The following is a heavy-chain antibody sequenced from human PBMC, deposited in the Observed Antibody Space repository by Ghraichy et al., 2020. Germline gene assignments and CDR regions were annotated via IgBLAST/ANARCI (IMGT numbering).Heavy chain of an antibody. Sequence: GGSLRLSCAASGFTFSSYSMNWVRQAPGKGLEWVSSISSSSSYIYYADSVKGRFTISRDNAKNSLYLQMNSLRAEDTAVYYCARDRGGCSGGSCYWYWGQGTLVTVSS. D-gene: IGHD2-15*01. CDR1: GFTFSSYS. CDR3: ARDRGGCSGGSCYWY. CDR2: ISSSSSYI. J-gene: IGHJ4*02. V-gene: IGHV3-21*01.